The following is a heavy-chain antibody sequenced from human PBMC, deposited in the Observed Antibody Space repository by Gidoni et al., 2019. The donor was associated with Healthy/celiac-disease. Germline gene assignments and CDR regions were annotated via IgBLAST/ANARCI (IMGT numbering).Heavy chain of an antibody. D-gene: IGHD2-15*01. V-gene: IGHV3-23*01. CDR2: ISGSGGST. CDR3: AKDVCSGGSCDGWFDP. CDR1: GFTFSSYA. Sequence: EVQLLESGGGLVQPGGSLRLSCAASGFTFSSYAMSWVRQAPGKGLEWVSAISGSGGSTYYADSVKGRFTISRDNSKNTLYLQMNSLRAEDTAVYYCAKDVCSGGSCDGWFDPWGQGTLVTVSS. J-gene: IGHJ5*02.